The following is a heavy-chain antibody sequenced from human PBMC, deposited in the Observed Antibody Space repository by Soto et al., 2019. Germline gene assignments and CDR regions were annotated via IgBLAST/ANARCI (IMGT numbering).Heavy chain of an antibody. CDR1: GGSISSYY. J-gene: IGHJ4*02. CDR2: IYYSGST. CDR3: ARGYDSSKINFDF. V-gene: IGHV4-59*01. D-gene: IGHD3-22*01. Sequence: PSETLSLTCTVSGGSISSYYWSWIRQPPGKGLEWIGYIYYSGSTNYNPSLKSRVTISVDTSKNQFSLKLSSVTAADSAVYYCARGYDSSKINFDFWGQGTLVTVSS.